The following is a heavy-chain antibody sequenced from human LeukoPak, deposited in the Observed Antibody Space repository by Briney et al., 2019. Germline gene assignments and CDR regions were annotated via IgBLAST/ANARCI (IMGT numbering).Heavy chain of an antibody. CDR2: VSTGSNYI. Sequence: GGSLRLSCTASGFTFSSYSLNWVRQAPGKGLEWVSSVSTGSNYIYYADSVKGRFTISRDNAKNSLYLQMNSLRAEDTAVYYCATHFDYWGQGTLVTVSS. J-gene: IGHJ4*02. V-gene: IGHV3-21*01. CDR1: GFTFSSYS. CDR3: ATHFDY.